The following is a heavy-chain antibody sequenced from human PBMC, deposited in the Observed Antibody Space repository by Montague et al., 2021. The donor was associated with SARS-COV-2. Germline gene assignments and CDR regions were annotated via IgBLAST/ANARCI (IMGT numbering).Heavy chain of an antibody. CDR3: VRPLWFGDSDYYFES. J-gene: IGHJ4*02. CDR2: IRPDGTST. V-gene: IGHV3-74*01. Sequence: SLRLSCAASGFTFRSYWMHWVRQVPGRGLVWVSRIRPDGTSTHYAASVKGRFVISRDNAKNTLSLEMTNLRVDDTAICYCVRPLWFGDSDYYFESWGQGTLVSVSS. CDR1: GFTFRSYW. D-gene: IGHD3-10*01.